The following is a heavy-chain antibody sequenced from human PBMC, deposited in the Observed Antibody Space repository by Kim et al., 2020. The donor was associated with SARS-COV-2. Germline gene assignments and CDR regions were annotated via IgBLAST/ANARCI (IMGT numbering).Heavy chain of an antibody. J-gene: IGHJ6*02. D-gene: IGHD3-9*01. CDR3: AKEYYDILTGYLSYGMDV. V-gene: IGHV3-23*01. Sequence: KGRFTISRDNAKNTLYLQMNSLRAEDTAVYYCAKEYYDILTGYLSYGMDVWGQGTTVTVSS.